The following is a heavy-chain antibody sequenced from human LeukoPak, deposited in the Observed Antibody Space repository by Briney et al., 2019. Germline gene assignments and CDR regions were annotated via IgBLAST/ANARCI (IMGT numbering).Heavy chain of an antibody. Sequence: SETLSLTCTVSSDSISSHYWGWIRQPAGKGLEWIGRIYTNGRTNYNPSLRSRLTMSVDTSKNLFSLKLSSVTAADTAVYYCASHPTKFWSGYYIEPWGQGTLVTVSS. CDR2: IYTNGRT. V-gene: IGHV4-4*07. J-gene: IGHJ5*02. D-gene: IGHD3-3*01. CDR1: SDSISSHY. CDR3: ASHPTKFWSGYYIEP.